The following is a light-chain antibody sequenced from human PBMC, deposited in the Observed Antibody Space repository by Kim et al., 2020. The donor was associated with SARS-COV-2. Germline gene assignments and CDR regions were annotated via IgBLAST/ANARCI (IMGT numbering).Light chain of an antibody. CDR2: QDS. Sequence: SVSPGQTASITCSGDKLGDKYACWYQQKPGQSPVLVIYQDSERPSGIPERFSGSNSGNTATLTISGTQAMDEADYYCQAWDSSTVAFGGGTKLTVL. CDR1: KLGDKY. J-gene: IGLJ2*01. CDR3: QAWDSSTVA. V-gene: IGLV3-1*01.